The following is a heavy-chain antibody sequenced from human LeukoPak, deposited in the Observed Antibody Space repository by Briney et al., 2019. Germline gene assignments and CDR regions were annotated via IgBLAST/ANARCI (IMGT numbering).Heavy chain of an antibody. J-gene: IGHJ6*03. CDR1: GGSVSSGGYY. Sequence: SETLSLTCTVSGGSVSSGGYYWSWTRQHPGKGLEWIGYIYYSGSTYYNPSLKSRLTISLDTSTNQFSLKLGSVTAADTAVYYCATTAYYFYVDVWGKGTTITVSS. D-gene: IGHD1-26*01. CDR2: IYYSGST. CDR3: ATTAYYFYVDV. V-gene: IGHV4-31*03.